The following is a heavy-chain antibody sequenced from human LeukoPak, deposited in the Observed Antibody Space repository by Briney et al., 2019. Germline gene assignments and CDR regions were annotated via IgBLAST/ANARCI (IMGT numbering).Heavy chain of an antibody. CDR3: ALDFDWLIH. D-gene: IGHD3-9*01. CDR1: GFTFSSYS. CDR2: ISGNSRYI. Sequence: GGSLRLSCAASGFTFSSYSMTWVRQAPGKGLEWVSSISGNSRYIYYADSMRGRFTISRDNAKNSLYLQMNSLRAEDTAVYYCALDFDWLIHWGQGTLVTVSS. V-gene: IGHV3-21*06. J-gene: IGHJ4*02.